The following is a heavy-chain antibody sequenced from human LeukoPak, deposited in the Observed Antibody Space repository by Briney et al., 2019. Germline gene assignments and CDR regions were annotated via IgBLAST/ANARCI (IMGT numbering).Heavy chain of an antibody. CDR2: IKSKTDGGTT. V-gene: IGHV3-15*07. Sequence: PGGSLRLSCTVSGFALNRYAMNWVRQAPGKGLEWVGRIKSKTDGGTTDYAAPVEGRFTISRDDSKNTLYLQMNSLKTEDTAVYYCTTGESHYGSGSYYNNGYWGQGTLVTVSS. J-gene: IGHJ4*02. CDR1: GFALNRYA. CDR3: TTGESHYGSGSYYNNGY. D-gene: IGHD3-10*01.